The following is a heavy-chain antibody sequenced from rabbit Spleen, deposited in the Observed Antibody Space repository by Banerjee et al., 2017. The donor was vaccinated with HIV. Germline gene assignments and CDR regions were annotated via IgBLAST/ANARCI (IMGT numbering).Heavy chain of an antibody. CDR1: GFSFSSSYD. V-gene: IGHV1S40*01. Sequence: QSLEESGGDLVKPGASLTLTCTASGFSFSSSYDMCWVRQAPGKGLEWISCIAGSSSGFTYSATWAKGRFTCSKTSSTTVTLQMTRLTAADTATYFCARDTSSSFSSYGMDLWGPGTLVTVS. CDR3: ARDTSSSFSSYGMDL. J-gene: IGHJ6*01. D-gene: IGHD1-1*01. CDR2: IAGSSSGFT.